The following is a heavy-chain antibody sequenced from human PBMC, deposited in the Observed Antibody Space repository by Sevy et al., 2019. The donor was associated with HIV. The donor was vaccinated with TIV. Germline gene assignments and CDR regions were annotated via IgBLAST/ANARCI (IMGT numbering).Heavy chain of an antibody. CDR1: GYTFTSYD. CDR2: MNPNSGNT. J-gene: IGHJ6*02. V-gene: IGHV1-8*01. D-gene: IGHD3-10*01. CDR3: ARGVEGFRGVIMGYYYYGMDV. Sequence: ASVKVSCKASGYTFTSYDINWVRQATGQGLEWMGWMNPNSGNTGYAQKFQGRVTMTRNTSISTAYMELSSLRSEDTAVYYCARGVEGFRGVIMGYYYYGMDVWGQGTTVTVSS.